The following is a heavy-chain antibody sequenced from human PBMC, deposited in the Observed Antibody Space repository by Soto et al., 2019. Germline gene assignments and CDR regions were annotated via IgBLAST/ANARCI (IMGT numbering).Heavy chain of an antibody. CDR1: GAPVSSTYW. CDR3: ARGLLAYCGGDCALFDS. Sequence: LSLTCAVSGAPVSSTYWWSWVRQPPGKGPEWIGEINHRGSANYNPSLKSRVTISVDMSKNQFSLKLSSVTAADTAVYYCARGLLAYCGGDCALFDSWGQGIMVTVSS. V-gene: IGHV4-4*02. CDR2: INHRGSA. D-gene: IGHD2-21*02. J-gene: IGHJ4*02.